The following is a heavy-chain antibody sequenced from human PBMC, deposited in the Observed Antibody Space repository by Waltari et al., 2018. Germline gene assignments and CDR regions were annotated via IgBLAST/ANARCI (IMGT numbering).Heavy chain of an antibody. D-gene: IGHD2-15*01. CDR3: ARGLGYCSGGSCEGYYFDY. CDR2: IYYSGST. J-gene: IGHJ4*02. Sequence: QVQLQESGPGLVKPSQTLSLTCTVSGGSISSGGYYWSWIRPHPGKGLEWIGYIYYSGSTYYNPSLKSRVTISVDTSKNQFSLKLSSVTAADTAVYYCARGLGYCSGGSCEGYYFDYWGQGTLVTVSS. CDR1: GGSISSGGYY. V-gene: IGHV4-31*03.